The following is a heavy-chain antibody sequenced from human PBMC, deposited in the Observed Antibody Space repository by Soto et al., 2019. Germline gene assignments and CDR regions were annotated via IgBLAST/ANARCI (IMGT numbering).Heavy chain of an antibody. Sequence: PGGSLRLSCAASGFTFSNAWMNWVRQAPGKGLEWVGRIKSKTDGGTTDYAAPVKGRFTISRDDSKNTLYLQMNSLKTEDTAVYYCTTVQESGSYYVYYYYGMDVWGQGTTVTVSS. J-gene: IGHJ6*02. CDR3: TTVQESGSYYVYYYYGMDV. D-gene: IGHD1-26*01. CDR2: IKSKTDGGTT. CDR1: GFTFSNAW. V-gene: IGHV3-15*07.